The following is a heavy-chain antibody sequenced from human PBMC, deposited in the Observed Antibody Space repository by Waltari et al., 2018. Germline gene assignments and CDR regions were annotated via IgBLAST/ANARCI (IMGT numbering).Heavy chain of an antibody. CDR2: IKEDGSIK. J-gene: IGHJ4*02. Sequence: EVQLVESGGGLVQPGGSLRLSCVASGFTFSNYWMSWVRQAPGKGLGWVANIKEDGSIKNYVDSVNGRFTISRDNAQKSLYLQLSSLRVEDTARYYCAKYDLLTDHGSTHYYFDYWGQGALVTVSS. V-gene: IGHV3-7*01. CDR3: AKYDLLTDHGSTHYYFDY. CDR1: GFTFSNYW. D-gene: IGHD3-9*01.